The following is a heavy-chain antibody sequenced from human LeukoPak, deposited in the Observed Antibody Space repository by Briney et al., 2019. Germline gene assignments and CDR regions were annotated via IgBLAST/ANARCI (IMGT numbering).Heavy chain of an antibody. V-gene: IGHV1-46*01. D-gene: IGHD2-2*01. J-gene: IGHJ4*02. CDR2: INPSGGTT. Sequence: ASVTDSCKASGYTFTRYYMHWVRQAPGQGPEWMGIINPSGGTTHYAQKFQGRVTMTRDTSTSTVYMDLSSLRSEDTAVYYCARELSGGYFDYWGQGALVTVSS. CDR1: GYTFTRYY. CDR3: ARELSGGYFDY.